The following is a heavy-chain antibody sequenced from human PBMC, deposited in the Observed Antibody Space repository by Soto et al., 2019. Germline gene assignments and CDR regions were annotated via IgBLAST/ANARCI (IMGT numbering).Heavy chain of an antibody. CDR1: GGSISSGGYS. V-gene: IGHV4-30-2*01. CDR2: IYHSGST. CDR3: ARLSPLVRAGFDY. Sequence: SETLSLTCAVSGGSISSGGYSWSWIRQPPGKGLEWIGYIYHSGSTYYNPSLKSRVTISVDRSKNQFSLKLSSVTAADTAVYYCARLSPLVRAGFDYWGQGTLVTVSS. D-gene: IGHD6-19*01. J-gene: IGHJ4*02.